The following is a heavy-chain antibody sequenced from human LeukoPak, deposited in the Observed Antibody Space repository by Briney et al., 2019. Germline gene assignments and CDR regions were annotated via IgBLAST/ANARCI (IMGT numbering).Heavy chain of an antibody. CDR1: GGSISSYY. CDR2: IYYSGST. CDR3: ASISSSWYGDDY. J-gene: IGHJ4*02. D-gene: IGHD6-13*01. V-gene: IGHV4-59*01. Sequence: SETLSLTCTVSGGSISSYYWSWIRQPPGKGLEWIGYIYYSGSTNYNPSLKSRVTIPVDTSKNQFSLKLSSVTAADTAVYYCASISSSWYGDDYWGQGTLVTVSS.